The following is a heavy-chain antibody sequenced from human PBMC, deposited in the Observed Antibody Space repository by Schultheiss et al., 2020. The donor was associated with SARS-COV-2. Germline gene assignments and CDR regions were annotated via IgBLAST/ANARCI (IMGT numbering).Heavy chain of an antibody. CDR1: GFTFSTYG. Sequence: GGSLRLSCVASGFTFSTYGIHWVRQAPGKGLEWVAFISYDGSTKYYADSVKGRFTISRDNSKNTLFLQMHSLRTDDTAVYYCTKGGSQSESEEYYYYYGMDVWGQGTTVTVSS. V-gene: IGHV3-30*18. J-gene: IGHJ6*02. CDR2: ISYDGSTK. CDR3: TKGGSQSESEEYYYYYGMDV. D-gene: IGHD1-26*01.